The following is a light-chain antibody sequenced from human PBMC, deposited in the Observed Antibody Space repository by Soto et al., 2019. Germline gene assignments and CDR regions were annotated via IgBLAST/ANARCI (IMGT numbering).Light chain of an antibody. CDR3: SSFTSSSTPHV. Sequence: QSALTQPASVSGSPGQSITISCTGTSSDVGGYDYVSWYQQHPGKAPKLMIYDVTNRPSGVSNRFSGSKSGNTASLTISGLQADDEADYYCSSFTSSSTPHVFGTGTQVTVL. CDR1: SSDVGGYDY. J-gene: IGLJ1*01. V-gene: IGLV2-14*01. CDR2: DVT.